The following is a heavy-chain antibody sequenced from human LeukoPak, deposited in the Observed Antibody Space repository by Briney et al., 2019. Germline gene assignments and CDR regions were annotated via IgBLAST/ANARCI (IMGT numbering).Heavy chain of an antibody. D-gene: IGHD3-22*01. V-gene: IGHV4-34*01. J-gene: IGHJ4*02. CDR3: ARRPTYYYDSSGYLLDY. CDR1: GGSFSGYY. CDR2: INHSGST. Sequence: SETLSLTCAVYGGSFSGYYWSWIRQPPGKGLEWIGEINHSGSTNYNPSLKSRVTISVGTSKNQFSLKLSSVTAADTAVYYCARRPTYYYDSSGYLLDYWGQGTLVTVSS.